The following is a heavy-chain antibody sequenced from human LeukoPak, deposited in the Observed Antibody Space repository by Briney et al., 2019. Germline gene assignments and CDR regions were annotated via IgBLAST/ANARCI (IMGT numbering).Heavy chain of an antibody. D-gene: IGHD3-10*01. Sequence: GESLRISCKGSGYSFTSYWISWVRQMPGKGLEWMGRIDPSDSYTNYSPSFQGHVTISADKSISTAYLQWSSLKASDTAMYYCARHRRLLWFGELNAIDYWGQGTLVTVSS. CDR2: IDPSDSYT. J-gene: IGHJ4*02. CDR3: ARHRRLLWFGELNAIDY. V-gene: IGHV5-10-1*01. CDR1: GYSFTSYW.